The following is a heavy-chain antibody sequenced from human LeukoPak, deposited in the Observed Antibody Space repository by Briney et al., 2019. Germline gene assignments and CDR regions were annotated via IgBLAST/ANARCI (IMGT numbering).Heavy chain of an antibody. V-gene: IGHV3-33*01. D-gene: IGHD4-17*01. CDR1: GFTFSSYG. CDR3: ASSHGYGDYTYYFDY. J-gene: IGHJ4*02. Sequence: GGSLRLSCAASGFTFSSYGMHWVRQAPGKGLEWVAVIWYDGSNKYYADSVKGRFTISRDNSKNTLYLQMNSLRAEDTAVYYCASSHGYGDYTYYFDYWGQGTLVTVSS. CDR2: IWYDGSNK.